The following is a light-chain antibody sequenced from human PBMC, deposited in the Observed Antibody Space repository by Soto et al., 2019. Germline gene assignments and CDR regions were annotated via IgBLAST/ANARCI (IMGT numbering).Light chain of an antibody. CDR1: QDINNY. CDR2: DAS. V-gene: IGKV1-33*01. Sequence: DIKMTQSPSSLSASVGDRVTITCQASQDINNYLNWYQQKPGQAPKLLIYDASGLEVGVPSRFSGIGSGTHFTLTIGGLQPQDIATFYCQQFGDLTFIFGQGTRLEI. CDR3: QQFGDLTFI. J-gene: IGKJ5*01.